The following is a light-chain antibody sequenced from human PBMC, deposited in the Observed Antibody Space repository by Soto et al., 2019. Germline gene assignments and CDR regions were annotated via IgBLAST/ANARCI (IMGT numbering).Light chain of an antibody. CDR3: QEYSRD. J-gene: IGKJ4*01. Sequence: IQMTQSPSTLSASVGDRVTITCRASRNITFWLAWYQQKPGKAPKVLIYEASNLESGVPSRFSGSGSGTEFTLTISSLQPDDFATYYCQEYSRDFGGGTKVDIK. CDR2: EAS. CDR1: RNITFW. V-gene: IGKV1-5*01.